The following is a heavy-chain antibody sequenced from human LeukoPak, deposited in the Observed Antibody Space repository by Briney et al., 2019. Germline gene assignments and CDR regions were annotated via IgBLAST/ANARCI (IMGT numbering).Heavy chain of an antibody. Sequence: SETPSLTCAVYGGSFCGYYWSWIRQPPGKGVGWSGGVNHSVSANYNPSLKRRVTISVDTSKNQFSLKLSSVTAADTAVYYCARGHGSGSYYRRYTNWYFDLWGRGTLVTVSS. D-gene: IGHD3-10*01. V-gene: IGHV4-34*01. CDR2: VNHSVSA. J-gene: IGHJ2*01. CDR3: ARGHGSGSYYRRYTNWYFDL. CDR1: GGSFCGYY.